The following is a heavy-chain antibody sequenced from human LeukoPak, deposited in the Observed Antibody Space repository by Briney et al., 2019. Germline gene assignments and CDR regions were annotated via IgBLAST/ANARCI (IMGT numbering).Heavy chain of an antibody. CDR3: ARLGYSSSWYGNFDY. CDR2: IYYSGST. Sequence: SETLSLTCTVSGDSINTYYWSWIRQPPGKGLEWIGYIYYSGSTKYNPSLKSRVAISVDTSKNHFSLKLSSVTAADTAVYYCARLGYSSSWYGNFDYWGQGTLVTVSS. D-gene: IGHD6-13*01. J-gene: IGHJ4*02. CDR1: GDSINTYY. V-gene: IGHV4-59*01.